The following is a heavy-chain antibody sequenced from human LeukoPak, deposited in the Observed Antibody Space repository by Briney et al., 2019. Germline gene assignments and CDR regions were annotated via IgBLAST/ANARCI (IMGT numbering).Heavy chain of an antibody. V-gene: IGHV3-23*01. D-gene: IGHD4-17*01. CDR3: AKDGPYGDYYFDY. CDR2: ISSSGGST. J-gene: IGHJ4*02. CDR1: GFTFSSYV. Sequence: GGSLRLSCAASGFTFSSYVMSWVRQAPGKGLEWVSSISSSGGSTYYADSVKGRFTISRDNSKNTLYLQMNSLRAEDTAVYYCAKDGPYGDYYFDYWGQGTLVTVSS.